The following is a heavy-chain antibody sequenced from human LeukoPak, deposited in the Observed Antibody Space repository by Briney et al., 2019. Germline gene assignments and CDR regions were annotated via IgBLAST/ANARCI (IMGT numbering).Heavy chain of an antibody. V-gene: IGHV3-7*01. CDR2: IKQDGSEK. Sequence: GGSLRLSCAASGFTFSSYWMSWVRQAPGKGLEWVANIKQDGSEKYYVDSVKGRFTISRDNAENSLYLQMNSLRAEDTAVYYCARDRNDYVWGSYRLVGAFDIWGQGTMVTVSS. J-gene: IGHJ3*02. D-gene: IGHD3-16*02. CDR1: GFTFSSYW. CDR3: ARDRNDYVWGSYRLVGAFDI.